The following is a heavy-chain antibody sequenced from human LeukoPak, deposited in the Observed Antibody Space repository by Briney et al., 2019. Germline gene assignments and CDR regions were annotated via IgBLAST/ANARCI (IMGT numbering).Heavy chain of an antibody. D-gene: IGHD3-22*01. Sequence: PSETLSLTCTVSGGSISSYYWSWIRQPAGKGLEWIGRIYTSGSTNYNPSLKSRVTMSVDTSKNQFSLKLSSVTAADTAVYYCARDHYYDSSGYAFDIWGQGTMVTVSS. CDR3: ARDHYYDSSGYAFDI. J-gene: IGHJ3*02. CDR1: GGSISSYY. V-gene: IGHV4-4*07. CDR2: IYTSGST.